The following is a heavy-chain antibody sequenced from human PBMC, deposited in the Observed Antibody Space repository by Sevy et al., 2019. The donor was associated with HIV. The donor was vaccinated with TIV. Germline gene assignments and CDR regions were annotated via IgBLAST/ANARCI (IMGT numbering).Heavy chain of an antibody. Sequence: GGSLRLSCAASGFTFSSYGMHRVRQAPGKGLEWVAFIRYDGSNKYYADSVKGRFTISRDNSKNTLYLQMNSLRAEDTAVYYCAKRYCSSTSCPPTNYGMDVWGQGTTVTVSS. CDR2: IRYDGSNK. J-gene: IGHJ6*02. CDR1: GFTFSSYG. D-gene: IGHD2-2*01. V-gene: IGHV3-30*02. CDR3: AKRYCSSTSCPPTNYGMDV.